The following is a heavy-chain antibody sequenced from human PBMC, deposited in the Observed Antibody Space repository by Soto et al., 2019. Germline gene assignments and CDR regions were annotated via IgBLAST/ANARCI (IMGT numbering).Heavy chain of an antibody. D-gene: IGHD3-10*01. J-gene: IGHJ4*02. Sequence: QVQLQESGPGLVKPSETLSLPCSVSGGSISSYYLSWIRPPPGQGLEWIGYIYYSGSTNYHPSLMSRVTISVDTSENQFSPKLRPVTAADAAVEYCAGHSRVRVPSASDYRGRGTLVTVSS. CDR3: AGHSRVRVPSASDY. CDR2: IYYSGST. CDR1: GGSISSYY. V-gene: IGHV4-59*01.